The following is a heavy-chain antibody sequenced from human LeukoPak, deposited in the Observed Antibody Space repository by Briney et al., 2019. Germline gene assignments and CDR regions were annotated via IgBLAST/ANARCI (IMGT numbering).Heavy chain of an antibody. D-gene: IGHD3/OR15-3a*01. J-gene: IGHJ4*02. Sequence: ASVKVSCKGSGYTFNSHGINWVRQAPGQGLEWMGWISAYNGNTKYAQKLQGRVTMTTETSTSTAYMELRSLRSDDTAVYYCARGPHSIRTRYFDYWGQGTLVTVSS. CDR2: ISAYNGNT. CDR1: GYTFNSHG. V-gene: IGHV1-18*01. CDR3: ARGPHSIRTRYFDY.